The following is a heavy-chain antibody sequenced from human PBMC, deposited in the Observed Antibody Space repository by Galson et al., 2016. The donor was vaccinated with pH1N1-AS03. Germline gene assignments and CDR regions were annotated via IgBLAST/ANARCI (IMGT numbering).Heavy chain of an antibody. D-gene: IGHD4-23*01. CDR3: ARDGGGIIDDALDT. CDR2: ITPKDDDT. V-gene: IGHV1-2*02. CDR1: GYNFRDYY. J-gene: IGHJ3*02. Sequence: SVKVSCKASGYNFRDYYIHWVRQAPGQGLEWMGWITPKDDDTNYAPKFQGRVTMTRDLSKSSADLELKRLTSDDTAVYFCARDGGGIIDDALDTWGQGTLVT.